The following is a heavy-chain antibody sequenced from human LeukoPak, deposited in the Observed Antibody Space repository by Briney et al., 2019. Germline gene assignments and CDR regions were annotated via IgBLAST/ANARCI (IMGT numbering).Heavy chain of an antibody. CDR2: ISYDGSNK. J-gene: IGHJ4*02. CDR3: ARDPSITMVRGVIGRFDY. Sequence: GRSLRLSCAASGFTFSSYAMHWVRQAPGKGLEWVAVISYDGSNKYYADSVKGRFTISRDNSKNTLYLQMNSLRAEDTAAYYCARDPSITMVRGVIGRFDYWGQGTLVTVSS. V-gene: IGHV3-30*04. CDR1: GFTFSSYA. D-gene: IGHD3-10*01.